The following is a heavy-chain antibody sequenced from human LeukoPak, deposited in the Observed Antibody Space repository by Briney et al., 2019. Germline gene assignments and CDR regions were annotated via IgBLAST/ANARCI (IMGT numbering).Heavy chain of an antibody. V-gene: IGHV4-59*01. Sequence: SETLPLTCTVSGGSISSYYWSWIRQPPGKGLEWIGYIYYSGSTNYNPSLKSRVTISVDTSKNQFSLKLSSVTAAHTAVYYCARARYSSSWACDYWGQGTLVTVSS. J-gene: IGHJ4*02. D-gene: IGHD6-13*01. CDR1: GGSISSYY. CDR3: ARARYSSSWACDY. CDR2: IYYSGST.